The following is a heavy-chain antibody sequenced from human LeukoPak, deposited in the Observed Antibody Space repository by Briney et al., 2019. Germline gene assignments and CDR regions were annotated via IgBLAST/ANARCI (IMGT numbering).Heavy chain of an antibody. V-gene: IGHV4-59*08. Sequence: SETLSLTCTVSGGSISSYYWSWIRQPPGKGLEWIGYIYYSGSTNYNPSLKSRVTISVDTSKNQFSLKLSSVTAADTAVYYCARQVWTAYDSSGYYPEIYYFDYWGQGTLVTVSS. CDR2: IYYSGST. J-gene: IGHJ4*02. D-gene: IGHD3-22*01. CDR3: ARQVWTAYDSSGYYPEIYYFDY. CDR1: GGSISSYY.